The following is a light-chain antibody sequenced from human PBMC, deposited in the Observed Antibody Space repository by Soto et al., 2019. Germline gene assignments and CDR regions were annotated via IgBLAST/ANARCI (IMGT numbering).Light chain of an antibody. J-gene: IGLJ2*01. CDR1: ISNIGARYS. V-gene: IGLV1-40*01. CDR3: QSYDSSLPGLI. CDR2: NNG. Sequence: QSVLTQPPSVTGAPGQRVTISCTGHISNIGARYSVHWYQQFPGRAHILIIYNNGSRPSGVPDRFSGATSGTSASLAITGLKAEDEATYFCQSYDSSLPGLIFGGGTKHTVL.